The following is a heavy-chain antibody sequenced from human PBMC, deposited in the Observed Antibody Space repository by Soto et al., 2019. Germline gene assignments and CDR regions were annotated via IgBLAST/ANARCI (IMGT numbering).Heavy chain of an antibody. Sequence: ASVKVSCKASGYTFTSYAMHWLRQAPGQRLEWVGWINAGNGNTKYSQKFQGRVTITRDTSASTAYMELSSLRSEDTAVYYCARVSRVFGGGYYYYGMDVWGQGTTVTVSS. D-gene: IGHD3-10*02. CDR1: GYTFTSYA. CDR2: INAGNGNT. V-gene: IGHV1-3*01. CDR3: ARVSRVFGGGYYYYGMDV. J-gene: IGHJ6*02.